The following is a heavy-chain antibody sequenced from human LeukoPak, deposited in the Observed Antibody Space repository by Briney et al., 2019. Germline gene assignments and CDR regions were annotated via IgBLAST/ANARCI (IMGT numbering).Heavy chain of an antibody. Sequence: SETLSLTCTVSGGSIRSYYWSWIRQPPGKGLEWIGYIYYSGNTNYNPSLKSRVTILVDTSKNQVSLKLSSVTAADTAVYFCARDWGVGGRPGYMDVWGKGTTVTVSS. CDR2: IYYSGNT. D-gene: IGHD6-6*01. V-gene: IGHV4-59*01. CDR3: ARDWGVGGRPGYMDV. J-gene: IGHJ6*03. CDR1: GGSIRSYY.